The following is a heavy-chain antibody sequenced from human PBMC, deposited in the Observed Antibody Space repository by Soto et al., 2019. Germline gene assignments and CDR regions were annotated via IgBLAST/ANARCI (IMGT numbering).Heavy chain of an antibody. CDR2: IYYSGST. D-gene: IGHD6-13*01. Sequence: SETLSLTCTVSGGSISSYYWSWIRQPPGKGLEWIGYIYYSGSTNYNPSLKSRVTISVDTSKNQFSLKLSSVTAADTAVYYCARGSSSWYSGAFDIWGQGTMVTVSS. CDR1: GGSISSYY. CDR3: ARGSSSWYSGAFDI. J-gene: IGHJ3*02. V-gene: IGHV4-59*01.